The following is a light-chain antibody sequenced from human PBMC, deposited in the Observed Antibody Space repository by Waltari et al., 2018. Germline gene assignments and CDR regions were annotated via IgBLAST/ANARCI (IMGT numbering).Light chain of an antibody. CDR1: RTNIGSET. Sequence: QSVLPQPPSGSGTPGQSATIPCSGRRTNIGSETDHWYHPPPRTAPKVLIYHDNQRPSGVPDRFSGSKSGTSASLAISGLQSEDEADYYCAAWDDSLHAWVFGGGTKLTVL. CDR3: AAWDDSLHAWV. V-gene: IGLV1-44*01. J-gene: IGLJ3*02. CDR2: HDN.